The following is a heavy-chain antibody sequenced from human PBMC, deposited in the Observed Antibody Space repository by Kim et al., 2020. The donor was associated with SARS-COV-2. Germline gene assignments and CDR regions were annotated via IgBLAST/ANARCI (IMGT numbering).Heavy chain of an antibody. CDR2: INGGQGNT. Sequence: ASVKVSCKASGYTFSSSAIHWVRQAPGQRLEWMGWINGGQGNTKYSQKFQDRVTFSRDRSASTAYMELGSLRSEDTAIYYCARSTKATIDYYYMDVWGEG. D-gene: IGHD5-12*01. V-gene: IGHV1-3*01. CDR3: ARSTKATIDYYYMDV. J-gene: IGHJ6*03. CDR1: GYTFSSSA.